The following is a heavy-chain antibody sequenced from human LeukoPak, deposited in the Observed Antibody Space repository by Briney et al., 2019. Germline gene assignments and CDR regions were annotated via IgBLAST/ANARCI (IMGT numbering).Heavy chain of an antibody. D-gene: IGHD3-10*01. V-gene: IGHV3-73*01. CDR2: IRSKANSYAT. CDR1: GSTFSGSA. J-gene: IGHJ4*02. CDR3: TRLGSGNH. Sequence: PGGSLRLSCAASGSTFSGSAMHWVRQASGKRLEWVGRIRSKANSYATAYAASVKGRFTISRDDSKNTAYLQMNSLKTEDTAVYYCTRLGSGNHWGQGTLVTVSS.